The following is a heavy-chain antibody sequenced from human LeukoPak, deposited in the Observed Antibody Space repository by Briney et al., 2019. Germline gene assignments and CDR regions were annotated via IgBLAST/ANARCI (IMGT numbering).Heavy chain of an antibody. V-gene: IGHV3-23*01. D-gene: IGHD6-13*01. CDR3: ANLQIAASTHVGY. Sequence: GRSLRLSCAASGFTFSSYGMHWVRQAPGKGLEWVSAVSGSGGSTYYADSVKGRFTISRDNSKNTLYLQMNSLRAEDTAVYYCANLQIAASTHVGYWGQGTLVTVSS. CDR1: GFTFSSYG. CDR2: VSGSGGST. J-gene: IGHJ4*02.